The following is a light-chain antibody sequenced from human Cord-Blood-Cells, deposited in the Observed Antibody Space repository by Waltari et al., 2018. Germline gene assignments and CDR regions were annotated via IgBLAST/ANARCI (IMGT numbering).Light chain of an antibody. CDR1: SSDVGGYNY. V-gene: IGLV2-11*01. CDR3: CSYAGSYTYV. J-gene: IGLJ1*01. CDR2: DVS. Sequence: QSALTQPRSVSGSPGQSVTISCPGTSSDVGGYNYVSWYQQHPGKDPKLMIYDVSKRPSGVPDRFSGSKSGNTASLTISGLQAEDEADYYCCSYAGSYTYVFGTGTKVTVL.